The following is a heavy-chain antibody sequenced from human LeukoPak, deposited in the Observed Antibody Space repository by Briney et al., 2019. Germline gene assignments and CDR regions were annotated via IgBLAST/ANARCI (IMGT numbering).Heavy chain of an antibody. CDR2: ISSSSSYI. CDR1: GFTFSSYS. V-gene: IGHV3-21*01. CDR3: ARSHGGNSPYFDH. J-gene: IGHJ4*02. Sequence: PGGSLRLSCAASGFTFSSYSMNWVRQAPEKGLEWVSSISSSSSYIYYADSVKGRFTISRDNAKNSLYLQMNTLRAEDTAVYYCARSHGGNSPYFDHWGQGTLFTVSS. D-gene: IGHD4-23*01.